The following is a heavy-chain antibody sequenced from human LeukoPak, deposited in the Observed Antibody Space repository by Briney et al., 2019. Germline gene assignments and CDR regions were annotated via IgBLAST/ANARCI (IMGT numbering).Heavy chain of an antibody. CDR1: GFTFSRYW. J-gene: IGHJ4*02. V-gene: IGHV3-74*03. Sequence: PGGSLRLSCAASGFTFSRYWMQWVRQARGQWLVWLSHINSDGSSTTYADSVRGRFTTSRDNAKNTLYLQMNSLRAEDTAVYYCVRDNYGVDYWGQGTLVTVSS. CDR2: INSDGSST. D-gene: IGHD4-17*01. CDR3: VRDNYGVDY.